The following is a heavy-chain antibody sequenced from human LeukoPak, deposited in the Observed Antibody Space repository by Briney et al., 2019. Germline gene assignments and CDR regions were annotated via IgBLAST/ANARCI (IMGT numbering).Heavy chain of an antibody. CDR2: IYSGGST. CDR3: ASRYSSGWYDY. V-gene: IGHV3-66*01. J-gene: IGHJ4*02. D-gene: IGHD6-19*01. CDR1: EFSVGSNY. Sequence: GGSLRLSCAASEFSVGSNYMTWVRQAPGKGLEWVSLIYSGGSTYYADSVKGRFTISRDNSKNTLYLQMNSLRAEDTAVYYCASRYSSGWYDYWGQGTLVTVSS.